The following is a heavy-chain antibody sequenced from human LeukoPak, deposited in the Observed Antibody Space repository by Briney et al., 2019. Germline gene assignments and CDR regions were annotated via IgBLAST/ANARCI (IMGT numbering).Heavy chain of an antibody. Sequence: ASVKVSCKASGYTFTSYYMHWVRQAPGQGLEWMGIINPSGGSTSYAQKFQGRVTMTRDTSTSTVYMELSSLRSEDTAVYYCAISCSSTSCYTEWVDYWGQGTLVTVSS. D-gene: IGHD2-2*02. CDR2: INPSGGST. J-gene: IGHJ4*02. V-gene: IGHV1-46*01. CDR1: GYTFTSYY. CDR3: AISCSSTSCYTEWVDY.